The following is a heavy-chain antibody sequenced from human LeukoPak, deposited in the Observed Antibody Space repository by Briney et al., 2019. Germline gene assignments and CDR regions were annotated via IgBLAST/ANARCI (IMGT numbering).Heavy chain of an antibody. CDR1: GFAFNGYT. CDR2: ITSRSSHI. J-gene: IGHJ4*02. Sequence: GGSLRLSCEASGFAFNGYTITWVRQAPGKGLESVSSITSRSSHIYIADSVKGRFTISRDNAKNSLFLQMSSLRVEDTAVYYCATTDDSAAGPFWGQGTLVAVSS. V-gene: IGHV3-21*01. D-gene: IGHD6-13*01. CDR3: ATTDDSAAGPF.